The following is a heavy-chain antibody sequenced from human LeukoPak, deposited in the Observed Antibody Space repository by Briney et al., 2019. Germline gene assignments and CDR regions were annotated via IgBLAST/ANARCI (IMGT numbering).Heavy chain of an antibody. CDR2: ISYDGSNK. D-gene: IGHD3-22*01. Sequence: GGSLRLSCAASGFTFSSYGMHWARQAPGKGPEWVAVISYDGSNKYYADSVKGRFTISRDNSKNTLYLQMNSLRAEDTAVYYCAKEAYDSSGYSLDYWGQGTLVTVSS. V-gene: IGHV3-30*18. CDR1: GFTFSSYG. CDR3: AKEAYDSSGYSLDY. J-gene: IGHJ4*02.